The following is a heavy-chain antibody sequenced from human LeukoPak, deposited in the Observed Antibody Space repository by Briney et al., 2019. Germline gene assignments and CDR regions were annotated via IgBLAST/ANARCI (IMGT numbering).Heavy chain of an antibody. Sequence: SETLSLTCTVSGGSISSYYWSWIRQPPGKGLEWIGYIYYSGSTNYNPSLKSRVTISVDTSKNQFSLKLSSVTAADTAVYYCARTYYYDSSGYKSDAFDIWGQGTMVTVSS. D-gene: IGHD3-22*01. V-gene: IGHV4-59*01. CDR2: IYYSGST. CDR1: GGSISSYY. J-gene: IGHJ3*02. CDR3: ARTYYYDSSGYKSDAFDI.